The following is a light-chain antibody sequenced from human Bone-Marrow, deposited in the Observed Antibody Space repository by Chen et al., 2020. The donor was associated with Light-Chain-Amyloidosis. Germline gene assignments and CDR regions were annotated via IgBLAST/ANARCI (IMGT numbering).Light chain of an antibody. CDR1: RGSIATNY. V-gene: IGLV6-57*01. J-gene: IGLJ3*02. CDR3: QAYQGSSQGV. CDR2: EEA. Sequence: NFMLTQPHSVSESPGKTVIISCTRSRGSIATNYVQWYQQRPGSSPTTVISEEAQRPSRVPDRLSGPIDRSSNAAALTIVGLKTEDEAACYSQAYQGSSQGVIVGGTKLTVL.